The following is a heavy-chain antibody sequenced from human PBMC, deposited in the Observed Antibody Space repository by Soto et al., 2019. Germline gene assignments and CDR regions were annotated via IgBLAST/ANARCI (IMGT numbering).Heavy chain of an antibody. V-gene: IGHV3-48*02. J-gene: IGHJ4*02. CDR3: ARGSSNWAYYFDF. CDR1: GFTFSSYS. CDR2: ITSSGTTV. Sequence: EVHLVESGGGLVQPGGSLRLSCAASGFTFSSYSLKWVRQAPGKGLEWVSYITSSGTTVYYADSVRGRFTVSRDNAKNSLYLKMNSLRDDDTAVYYCARGSSNWAYYFDFWGQGTLVRVSS. D-gene: IGHD6-13*01.